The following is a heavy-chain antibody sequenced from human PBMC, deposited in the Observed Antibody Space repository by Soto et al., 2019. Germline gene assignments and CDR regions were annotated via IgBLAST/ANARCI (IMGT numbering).Heavy chain of an antibody. Sequence: GESLKISCKGSGYSFTSYWIGWVRQMPGKGLEWMGIIYPGDSDTRYSPSFQGQVTISAHKSISTASLQWSSLKASDTAIYYCARHGHAGYCSGGSCYSGLYYGMDVWGQGTTVTVSS. CDR2: IYPGDSDT. CDR1: GYSFTSYW. D-gene: IGHD2-15*01. J-gene: IGHJ6*02. V-gene: IGHV5-51*01. CDR3: ARHGHAGYCSGGSCYSGLYYGMDV.